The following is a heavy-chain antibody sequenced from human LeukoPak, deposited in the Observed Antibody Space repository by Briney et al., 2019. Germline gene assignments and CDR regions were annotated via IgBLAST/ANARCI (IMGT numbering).Heavy chain of an antibody. Sequence: ASVKVSCKASGYTFTGYYMHWVRQAPGQGLEWMGWINPNSGGTNYAQKFQGRVTMTRDTSISTAYMELSRLRSDDTAVYYCARVSIFYYYYGMDVWGQGPRSPSP. V-gene: IGHV1-2*02. CDR2: INPNSGGT. CDR3: ARVSIFYYYYGMDV. J-gene: IGHJ6*02. CDR1: GYTFTGYY. D-gene: IGHD3-3*01.